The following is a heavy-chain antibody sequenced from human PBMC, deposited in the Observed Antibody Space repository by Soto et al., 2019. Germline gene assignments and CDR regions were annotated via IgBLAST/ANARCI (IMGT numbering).Heavy chain of an antibody. D-gene: IGHD3-9*01. CDR1: GYTFTSYA. V-gene: IGHV1-3*01. CDR2: INAGNGNT. J-gene: IGHJ5*02. Sequence: ASVKVSCXASGYTFTSYAMHWVRQAPGQRLEWMGWINAGNGNTKYSQKFQGRVTITRDTSASTAYMELSSLRSEDTAVYYCARGTVLRYFDWLLHDNWFDPWGQGTLVTVSS. CDR3: ARGTVLRYFDWLLHDNWFDP.